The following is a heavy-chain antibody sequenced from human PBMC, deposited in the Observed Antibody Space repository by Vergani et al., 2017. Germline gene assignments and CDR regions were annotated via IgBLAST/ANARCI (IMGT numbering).Heavy chain of an antibody. CDR1: GGSLSGYF. CDR2: ITAIGSA. Sequence: QVHLQQRGAGVLKPSETLSLTCGVIGGSLSGYFWSWIRQSPGGLEWIGEITAIGSAKYSPSATSRVTISVDTSRGEFTLTVTSVTAAGTGLYFCASRRPRLNLGSKSNAGTFDSWGQGTLVTVSS. CDR3: ASRRPRLNLGSKSNAGTFDS. V-gene: IGHV4-34*02. J-gene: IGHJ4*02. D-gene: IGHD3-10*01.